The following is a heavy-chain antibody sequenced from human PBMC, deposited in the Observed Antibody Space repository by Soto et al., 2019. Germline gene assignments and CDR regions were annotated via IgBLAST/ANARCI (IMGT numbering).Heavy chain of an antibody. J-gene: IGHJ6*01. CDR1: GFTFNVYG. D-gene: IGHD1-1*01. V-gene: IGHV1-69*06. Sequence: VQLVQSGAEVKNPGTSVKVSCKTSGFTFNVYGIHWLRQAPGQGLEWMVGIIPSYDEPYYAQKFQGRVNISADKSTTTVHLELSSLRSDDTAVYFCARAREPHIAHYGLDVLGQGTTVTVSA. CDR2: IIPSYDEP. CDR3: ARAREPHIAHYGLDV.